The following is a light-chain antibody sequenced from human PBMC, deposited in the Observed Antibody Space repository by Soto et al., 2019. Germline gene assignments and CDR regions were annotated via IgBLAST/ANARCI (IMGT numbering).Light chain of an antibody. Sequence: IVLTQSPGTLSSSPGERVTLSCMASQSVTSNYLAWYQQKPGQSPRLLIFGASIRDTGLPDRFSGGGSGTDFTLTISRLEPEDSAVYYCQQYGSSPGTFGQGTKVDIK. CDR2: GAS. CDR1: QSVTSNY. V-gene: IGKV3-20*01. CDR3: QQYGSSPGT. J-gene: IGKJ1*01.